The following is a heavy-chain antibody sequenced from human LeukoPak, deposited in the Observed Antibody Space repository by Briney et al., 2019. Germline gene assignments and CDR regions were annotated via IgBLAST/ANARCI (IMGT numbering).Heavy chain of an antibody. CDR3: ARHGLSIAPDY. J-gene: IGHJ4*02. D-gene: IGHD6-6*01. CDR2: IHYTGSP. V-gene: IGHV4-39*01. CDR1: GGVISGTSFY. Sequence: SETLSLTCTVSGGVISGTSFYWGWIRQAPGKGLEWIGSIHYTGSPYYSPSLKNRVTISVDTANNQFSLHLNSVTAADTAIYYCARHGLSIAPDYWGQGTLVTVSS.